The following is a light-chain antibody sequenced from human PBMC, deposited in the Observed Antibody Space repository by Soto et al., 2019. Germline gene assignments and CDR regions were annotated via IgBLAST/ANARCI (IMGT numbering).Light chain of an antibody. V-gene: IGKV3-20*01. CDR3: QQYGSSTAT. Sequence: EIVLTQSPGTLSFSPGAPVPLSCRASQSVSSSYLAWYQQKPGQAPRLLIYGASSRATGIPDRFSGSGSGTDFTLTISRLEPEDFAVYYCQQYGSSTATFGQGTKVDIK. CDR2: GAS. CDR1: QSVSSSY. J-gene: IGKJ1*01.